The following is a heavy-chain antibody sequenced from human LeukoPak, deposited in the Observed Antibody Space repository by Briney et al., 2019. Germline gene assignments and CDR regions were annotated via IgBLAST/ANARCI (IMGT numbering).Heavy chain of an antibody. CDR3: ARVDYGDYGFDY. J-gene: IGHJ4*01. Sequence: GGSLRLSCAASGFTFSSYAMSWVRQAPGKGLEWVSSISASGDSTYYADSVKGRFTISRDNSKNTLYLQMNSLRAEDTAVYYCARVDYGDYGFDYWGQGTLVTVSS. V-gene: IGHV3-23*01. CDR2: ISASGDST. CDR1: GFTFSSYA. D-gene: IGHD4-17*01.